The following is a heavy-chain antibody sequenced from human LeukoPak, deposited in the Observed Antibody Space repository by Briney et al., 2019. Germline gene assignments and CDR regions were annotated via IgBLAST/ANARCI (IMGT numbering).Heavy chain of an antibody. D-gene: IGHD4-23*01. CDR3: ARNGGNSDYDY. Sequence: SETLSLTCTVSGGSISSSSSICWTWVRQPPGKGLEWIGEIYHSGATNYNPSLKSRVTMLLDKSKNQFSLKLNSVTAADTAVYYCARNGGNSDYDYWGQGTLVTVSA. V-gene: IGHV4-4*02. CDR1: GGSISSSSSIC. CDR2: IYHSGAT. J-gene: IGHJ4*02.